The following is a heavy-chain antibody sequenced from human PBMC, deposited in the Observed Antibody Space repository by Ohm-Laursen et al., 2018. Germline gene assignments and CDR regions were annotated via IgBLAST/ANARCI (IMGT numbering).Heavy chain of an antibody. CDR1: GGSISSYY. V-gene: IGHV4-4*07. Sequence: PSQTLSLTCPVSGGSISSYYWSWIRQPAGKGLEWIGRIYTSGSTNYNPSLKSRVTMSVDTSKNQFSLKLSSVTAADTAVYYCARDWTTYYDILTGYPISGMDVWGQGTTVTVSS. J-gene: IGHJ6*02. CDR2: IYTSGST. CDR3: ARDWTTYYDILTGYPISGMDV. D-gene: IGHD3-9*01.